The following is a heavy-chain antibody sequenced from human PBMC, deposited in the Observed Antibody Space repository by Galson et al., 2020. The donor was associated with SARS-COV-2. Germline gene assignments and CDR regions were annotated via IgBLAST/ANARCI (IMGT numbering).Heavy chain of an antibody. D-gene: IGHD7-27*01. V-gene: IGHV3-74*01. Sequence: GGSLRLSCAASGFTFSSYWMHWVRQAPGKGLVWVSRIYSEGSSTSYAASVKGRFTISGDNAKNTLYLQMSSLRAEDTAVYYCARGDMGNDYFDYWGQGTLVTVSS. CDR3: ARGDMGNDYFDY. CDR1: GFTFSSYW. J-gene: IGHJ4*02. CDR2: IYSEGSST.